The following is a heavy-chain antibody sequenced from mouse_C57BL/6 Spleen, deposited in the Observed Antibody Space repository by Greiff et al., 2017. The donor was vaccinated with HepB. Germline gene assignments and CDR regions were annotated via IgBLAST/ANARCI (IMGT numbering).Heavy chain of an antibody. CDR1: GFTFSDYG. Sequence: EVQVVESGGGLVKPGGSLKLSCAASGFTFSDYGMHWVRQAPEKGLEWVAYISGGSSTIYYADTVKGRFTISRDNAKNTLFLQMTGLRSEDTAMYYCARRDGNYEAWFDYWGQGTMVTVSA. V-gene: IGHV5-17*01. D-gene: IGHD2-1*01. CDR2: ISGGSSTI. J-gene: IGHJ3*01. CDR3: ARRDGNYEAWFDY.